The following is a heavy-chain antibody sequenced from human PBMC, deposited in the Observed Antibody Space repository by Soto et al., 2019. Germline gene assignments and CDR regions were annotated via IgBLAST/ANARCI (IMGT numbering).Heavy chain of an antibody. CDR3: ARDPPPPDY. V-gene: IGHV1-18*01. CDR2: ISAYNGNT. J-gene: IGHJ4*02. Sequence: QVQLVQSGAEVKKPGASVKVSCKASGYTFASYAISWMRQAPGQGLEWMGWISAYNGNTNYAQKLQGRVTMTTDTXXSTXYMXLRSLRSDDTAVYYCARDPPPPDYWGQGTLVTVSS. CDR1: GYTFASYA.